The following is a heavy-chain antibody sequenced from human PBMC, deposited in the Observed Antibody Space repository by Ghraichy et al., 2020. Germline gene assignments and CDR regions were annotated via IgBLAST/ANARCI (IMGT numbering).Heavy chain of an antibody. V-gene: IGHV3-23*01. Sequence: GGSLRLSCAASGFTFSSYAMSWVRQAPGKGLEWVSAISGSGGSAYYADSVKGRFTISRDNSKNTLYLQMNSLRAEDTAVYYCAKGWALRGYFDYGGQGTLVTVSS. CDR3: AKGWALRGYFDY. J-gene: IGHJ4*02. CDR1: GFTFSSYA. D-gene: IGHD6-13*01. CDR2: ISGSGGSA.